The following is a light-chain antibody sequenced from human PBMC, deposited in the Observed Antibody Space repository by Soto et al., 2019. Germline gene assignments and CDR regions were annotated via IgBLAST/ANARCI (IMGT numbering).Light chain of an antibody. J-gene: IGKJ1*01. V-gene: IGKV1-39*01. Sequence: DIRMTQSPSSLSASVGDTVTITCRASQGISDYLSWFQHKPGEAPKLLIYTASSLQGGVPLRFSGAGSRTDFSLTISGLHPEDSAIYYCQQTYTFPWTFGQGTRVDIK. CDR1: QGISDY. CDR2: TAS. CDR3: QQTYTFPWT.